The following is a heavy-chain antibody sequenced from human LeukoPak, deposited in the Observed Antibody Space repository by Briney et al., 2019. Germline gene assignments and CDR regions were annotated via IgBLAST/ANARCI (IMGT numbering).Heavy chain of an antibody. CDR1: GFTVSSYY. V-gene: IGHV3-53*01. J-gene: IGHJ4*02. Sequence: GGSLRLSCAASGFTVSSYYMNWVRQAPGKGLEWVSVIYSGSSTYYADSVKARFTISRDNSKNTLNLQMNSLRAEDTAVYYCASRPRDAAALDYWGQGTLVTVSS. CDR2: IYSGSST. D-gene: IGHD6-13*01. CDR3: ASRPRDAAALDY.